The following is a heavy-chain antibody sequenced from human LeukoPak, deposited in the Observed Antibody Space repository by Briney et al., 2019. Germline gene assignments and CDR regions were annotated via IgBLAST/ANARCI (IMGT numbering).Heavy chain of an antibody. CDR1: AFISSGHW. D-gene: IGHD6-6*01. Sequence: SLRLSCEGSAFISSGHWMNWVRQTPGKGLEWVASIKEDGSERQYVDSVKGRFTISRDNAKNSLYLQMNSLRAEDTAVYYCARDLYSSSSQTHYYYYGMDVWGQGTTVTVSS. CDR2: IKEDGSER. CDR3: ARDLYSSSSQTHYYYYGMDV. J-gene: IGHJ6*02. V-gene: IGHV3-7*01.